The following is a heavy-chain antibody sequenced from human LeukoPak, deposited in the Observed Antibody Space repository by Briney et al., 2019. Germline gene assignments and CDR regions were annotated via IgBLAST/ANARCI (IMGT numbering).Heavy chain of an antibody. CDR1: GGTFSSYA. CDR2: IIPIFGTA. D-gene: IGHD4-17*01. Sequence: ASVKVSCKASGGTFSSYAISWVRQAPGQGLEWMGGIIPIFGTANYAQKFQGRVTITADKSTSTAYMELSSLRSEDTAVYYCARGKDYGDSNYYYYYGMDVWGQGTTVTVSS. CDR3: ARGKDYGDSNYYYYYGMDV. V-gene: IGHV1-69*06. J-gene: IGHJ6*02.